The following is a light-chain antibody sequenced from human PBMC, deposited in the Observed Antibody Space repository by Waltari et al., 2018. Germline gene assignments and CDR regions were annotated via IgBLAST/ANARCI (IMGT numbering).Light chain of an antibody. CDR3: QQCNSYLLT. V-gene: IGKV1-5*03. J-gene: IGKJ4*01. Sequence: DIQMTQSPSTLSASVGDRVTITCRASQCIGSSLAWYQQKPGKAPKVVIYEASSLVSGVPSRFSGSGSGTEFTLTISSLQPDDFATYYCQQCNSYLLTFGGGTKVEIK. CDR2: EAS. CDR1: QCIGSS.